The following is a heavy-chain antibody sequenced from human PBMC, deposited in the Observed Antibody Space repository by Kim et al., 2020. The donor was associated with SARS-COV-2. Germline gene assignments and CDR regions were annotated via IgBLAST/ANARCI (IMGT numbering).Heavy chain of an antibody. CDR3: ARGLVGSSGGYGMDV. D-gene: IGHD6-13*01. CDR1: GFTVSRNY. J-gene: IGHJ6*02. Sequence: GGSLRLSCAASGFTVSRNYMSWVRQAPGKGLEWVSVIYSGGSTYYADSVKGRFTISRDNSKNTLYLQMNSLRAEDTAGYYGARGLVGSSGGYGMDVWGQGTTVTVSS. CDR2: IYSGGST. V-gene: IGHV3-53*01.